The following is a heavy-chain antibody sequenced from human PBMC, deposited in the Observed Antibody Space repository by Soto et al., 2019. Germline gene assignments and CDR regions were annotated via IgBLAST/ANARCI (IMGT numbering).Heavy chain of an antibody. D-gene: IGHD6-6*01. Sequence: PGESLKISCKGSGYSFTSYWIGWVRQMPGKGLEWKEIIYPGDSNTRYSPSFQGQVTISADKSISTAYLQWSSLKASDTAMYYCARHLRVASLAARAIKGYYFDYWGQGTLVTVSS. CDR2: IYPGDSNT. CDR3: ARHLRVASLAARAIKGYYFDY. CDR1: GYSFTSYW. J-gene: IGHJ4*02. V-gene: IGHV5-51*01.